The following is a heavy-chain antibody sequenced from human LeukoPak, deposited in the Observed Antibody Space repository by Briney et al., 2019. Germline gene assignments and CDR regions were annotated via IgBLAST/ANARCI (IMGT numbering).Heavy chain of an antibody. Sequence: AAVKVSCKASGYTFINYGITWVRQAPGQGLEWMGWSSPYNGKTNYAQKLQGRVTMTTDTSTNTAYMELRSLRSDDTAVYYCARGGIDIVTVPVSNWFDPWGQGTLVTVSS. CDR3: ARGGIDIVTVPVSNWFDP. CDR2: SSPYNGKT. V-gene: IGHV1-18*01. J-gene: IGHJ5*02. CDR1: GYTFINYG. D-gene: IGHD2/OR15-2a*01.